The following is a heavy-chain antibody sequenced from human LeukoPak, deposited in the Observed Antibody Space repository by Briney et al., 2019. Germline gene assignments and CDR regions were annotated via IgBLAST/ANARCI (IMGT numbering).Heavy chain of an antibody. D-gene: IGHD1-1*01. Sequence: GGSLRLSCAASGFTFSSYGMHWVRQAPGKGLEWVAVISYDGSNKYYADSVKGRFTISRDNSKNTLYLQMNSLRAEDTAVYYCAKDGIARSIFDYWGQGTLVTVSS. V-gene: IGHV3-30*18. CDR3: AKDGIARSIFDY. CDR2: ISYDGSNK. J-gene: IGHJ4*02. CDR1: GFTFSSYG.